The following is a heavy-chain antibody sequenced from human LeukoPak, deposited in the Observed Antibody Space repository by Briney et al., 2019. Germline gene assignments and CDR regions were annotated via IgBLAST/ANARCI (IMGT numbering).Heavy chain of an antibody. CDR1: GGTFSGYY. CDR3: ARGYGSGFAY. V-gene: IGHV4-34*01. Sequence: SETLSLTCAVYGGTFSGYYWSWIRQSPGKGLEWIGEINQSGSTNHDPSLKSRVTISVDTSKNQFSLKVSSVTAADTAVYYCARGYGSGFAYWGQGTLVTVSS. CDR2: INQSGST. J-gene: IGHJ4*02. D-gene: IGHD3-10*01.